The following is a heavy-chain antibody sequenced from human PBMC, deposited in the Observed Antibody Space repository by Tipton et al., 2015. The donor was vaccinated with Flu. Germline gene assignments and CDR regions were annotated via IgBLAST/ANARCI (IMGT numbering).Heavy chain of an antibody. J-gene: IGHJ4*02. V-gene: IGHV4-34*01. Sequence: GLVKPSETLSLTCAVYGGSFSGYYWSWIRQPPGKGLEWIGEINHSGSTNYNPSLKSRVTISVDTSKNQFSLKLSSVTAADTAVYYCAGGLGQSVDTAMVIKEYYFDYWGQGTLVTVSS. CDR2: INHSGST. D-gene: IGHD5-18*01. CDR3: AGGLGQSVDTAMVIKEYYFDY. CDR1: GGSFSGYY.